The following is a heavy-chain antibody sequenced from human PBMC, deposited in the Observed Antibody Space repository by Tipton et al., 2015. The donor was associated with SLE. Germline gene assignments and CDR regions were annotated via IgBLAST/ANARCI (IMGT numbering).Heavy chain of an antibody. CDR1: GGSMTSGNYF. V-gene: IGHV4-61*02. Sequence: LRLSCTVSGGSMTSGNYFWSWVRQPAGKGLEWIGLIYNSGRTNYSPSLKSRVSTSVDTSKNQVSLRLSSVTAADTAVYFCARGSARGCYYMDVWGKGTTVTVSS. CDR2: IYNSGRT. J-gene: IGHJ6*03. CDR3: ARGSARGCYYMDV. D-gene: IGHD6-6*01.